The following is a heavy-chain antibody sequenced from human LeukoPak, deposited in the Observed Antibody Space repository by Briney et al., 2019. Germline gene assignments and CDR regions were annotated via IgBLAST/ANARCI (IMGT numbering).Heavy chain of an antibody. CDR3: AKTPTRGTLRLFFKY. CDR2: SRNKASSYTT. J-gene: IGHJ4*02. V-gene: IGHV3-72*01. CDR1: GFKFSDHY. Sequence: GGSQRLSCAASGFKFSDHYIDWVRQAPGKGLEWVGRSRNKASSYTTEYAASVEGRFTISRDVSESSLYLQMNSLRTEDTAVCYCAKTPTRGTLRLFFKYWGQGTLVTVSS. D-gene: IGHD5/OR15-5a*01.